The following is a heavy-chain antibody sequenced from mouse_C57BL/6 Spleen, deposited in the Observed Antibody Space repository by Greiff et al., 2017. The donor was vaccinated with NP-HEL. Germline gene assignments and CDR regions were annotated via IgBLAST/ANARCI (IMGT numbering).Heavy chain of an antibody. CDR3: ARAGLYYFDY. Sequence: EVQVVESGGGLVQPGGSLSLSCAASGFTFTDYYMSWVRQPPGKALEWLGFIRNKANGYTTEYSASVKGRFTISRDNSQSILYLQMNALRAEDSATYYCARAGLYYFDYWGQGTTLTVSS. CDR1: GFTFTDYY. V-gene: IGHV7-3*01. J-gene: IGHJ2*01. D-gene: IGHD3-3*01. CDR2: IRNKANGYTT.